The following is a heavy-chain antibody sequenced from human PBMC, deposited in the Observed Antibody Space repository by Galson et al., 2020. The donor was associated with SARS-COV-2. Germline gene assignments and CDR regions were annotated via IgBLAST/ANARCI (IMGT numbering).Heavy chain of an antibody. CDR2: IDCDDHK. D-gene: IGHD2-8*01. Sequence: ESGPTLVKPTQTLTLTCAFSGFPLSTSGMCVTWIRQPPGKALEWLARIDCDDHKYYSASLKTSLTIPQATSKSQVVLTMTNMDPVDTATYYCARMCVFDTNARCWRGDYYYAMDVWGPGTTVTVSS. CDR3: ARMCVFDTNARCWRGDYYYAMDV. CDR1: GFPLSTSGMC. V-gene: IGHV2-70*11. J-gene: IGHJ6*02.